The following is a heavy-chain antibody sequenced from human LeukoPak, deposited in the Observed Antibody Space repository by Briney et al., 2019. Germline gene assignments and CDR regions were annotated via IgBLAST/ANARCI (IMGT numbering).Heavy chain of an antibody. Sequence: SETLSLTCTVSGDSISSGVYYSGWIRQPPGKGLEWIGSFYYSGSLYYNPSLKSRVTISVDTSKSQFSLKLSSVSAADTAVYYCARRRDGYNLYYFDYWGQGILVTVSS. D-gene: IGHD5-24*01. V-gene: IGHV4-39*01. J-gene: IGHJ4*02. CDR3: ARRRDGYNLYYFDY. CDR1: GDSISSGVYY. CDR2: FYYSGSL.